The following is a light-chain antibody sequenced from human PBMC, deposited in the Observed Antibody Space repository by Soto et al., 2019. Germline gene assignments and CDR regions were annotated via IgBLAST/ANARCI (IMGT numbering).Light chain of an antibody. J-gene: IGLJ2*01. CDR3: AAWDDSLNGPV. CDR1: SSNIGSNT. CDR2: SNN. V-gene: IGLV1-44*01. Sequence: QPVLTQPPSASGTPGQRVTISCSGSSSNIGSNTVNWYQQLHGTAPKLLIYSNNQRPSGVPDRLSGSKSGTSASLAISGLQSEDEADYYCAAWDDSLNGPVFGGGTKLTVL.